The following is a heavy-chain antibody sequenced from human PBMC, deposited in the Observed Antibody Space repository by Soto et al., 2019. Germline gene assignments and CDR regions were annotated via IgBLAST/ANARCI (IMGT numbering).Heavy chain of an antibody. J-gene: IGHJ4*02. CDR3: ARGRENSFGFFDY. V-gene: IGHV3-74*01. CDR1: GFTFSSYW. D-gene: IGHD5-18*01. CDR2: INNDGSTA. Sequence: GGSLRLSCAASGFTFSSYWMHWVRQVPGKGLVWVARINNDGSTATYADSVDGRFTISRDNAKNTLYLQMYSMRVEDTAVYYCARGRENSFGFFDYWGQGTLVTVSS.